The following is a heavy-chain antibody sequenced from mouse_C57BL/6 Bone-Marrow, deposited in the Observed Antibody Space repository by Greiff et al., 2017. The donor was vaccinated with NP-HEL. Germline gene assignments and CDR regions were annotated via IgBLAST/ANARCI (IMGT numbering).Heavy chain of an antibody. Sequence: EVQLKESGPGLVKPSQSLSLTCSVTGYSITSGYYWNWIRQFPGNKLEWMGYISYDGSNNYNPSLKNRISITRETSKNQFFLKLNSVTTEDTATYYCAREGYGSSLYWYFDVWGTGTTVTVSS. V-gene: IGHV3-6*01. CDR2: ISYDGSN. J-gene: IGHJ1*03. D-gene: IGHD1-1*01. CDR3: AREGYGSSLYWYFDV. CDR1: GYSITSGYY.